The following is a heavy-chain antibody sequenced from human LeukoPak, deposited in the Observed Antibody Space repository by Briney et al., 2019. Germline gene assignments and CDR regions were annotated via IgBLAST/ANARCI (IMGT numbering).Heavy chain of an antibody. D-gene: IGHD4-23*01. Sequence: PGGSLRLSCAASGFTVSSHAMTWVRQAPGKGLEWVSAISGSGASTYYADSVKGRFTISRDGSKKTLYLQMNSLRPEDTAIYYCAKDRATTVVGDASDIWGQGTMVTVSS. CDR1: GFTVSSHA. J-gene: IGHJ3*02. CDR2: ISGSGAST. V-gene: IGHV3-23*01. CDR3: AKDRATTVVGDASDI.